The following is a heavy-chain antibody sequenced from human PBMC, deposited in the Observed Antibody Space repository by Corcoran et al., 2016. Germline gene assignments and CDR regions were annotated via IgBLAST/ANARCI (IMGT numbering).Heavy chain of an antibody. CDR1: GFIFSSHW. J-gene: IGHJ4*02. CDR3: VRGSDSRDVGNFDY. CDR2: IKQDESEK. D-gene: IGHD3-3*01. V-gene: IGHV3-7*03. Sequence: EAQLVESGGGLVQPGGSLRLSCAASGFIFSSHWMSWVRQTPGKGLEWVANIKQDESEKYYVDSVKGRFTISRDNAKRSLDLQMNSLRVEDTAVEYCVRGSDSRDVGNFDYWGQGTLVTVSS.